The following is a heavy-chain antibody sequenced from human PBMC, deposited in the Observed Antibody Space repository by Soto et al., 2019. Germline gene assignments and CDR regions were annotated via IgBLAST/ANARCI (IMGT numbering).Heavy chain of an antibody. CDR2: IYHSGST. CDR3: ARHSTFGGVIAAPDY. D-gene: IGHD3-16*02. J-gene: IGHJ4*02. V-gene: IGHV4-4*02. CDR1: GGSISSSNW. Sequence: SETLSLTCAVSGGSISSSNWWSWVRQPPGKGLEWIGEIYHSGSTNYNPTLKRRVTISVDKSKNQFSLKLSSVTAADTTMYYCARHSTFGGVIAAPDYWGQGTLVTVSS.